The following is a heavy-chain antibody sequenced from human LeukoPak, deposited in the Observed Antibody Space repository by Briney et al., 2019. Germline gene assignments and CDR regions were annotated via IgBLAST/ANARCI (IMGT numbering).Heavy chain of an antibody. CDR2: INPNSGGT. CDR3: ARGIVVVPAPFDP. V-gene: IGHV1-2*02. J-gene: IGHJ5*02. D-gene: IGHD2-2*01. CDR1: GYTFTGYY. Sequence: ASVKISCKASGYTFTGYYMHWVRQAPGQGLEWMGWINPNSGGTNYAQKFQGRVTMTRDTSISTAYMELSRLRSDDTAVYYCARGIVVVPAPFDPWGQGTLVTVSS.